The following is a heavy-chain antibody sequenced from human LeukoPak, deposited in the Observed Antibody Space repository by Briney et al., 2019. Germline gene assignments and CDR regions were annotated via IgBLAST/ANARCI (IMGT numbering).Heavy chain of an antibody. CDR3: AKGRPYDYVWGTYRTGFDY. V-gene: IGHV3-23*01. CDR2: ISPSGGST. CDR1: GFTFSSYA. D-gene: IGHD3-16*02. J-gene: IGHJ4*02. Sequence: GGSLRLSCAASGFTFSSYAMSWVRQPPGERLEWVSAISPSGGSTYYADSVKGRFTICRDNSKNTLYLQMNSLRAQDTAVYYCAKGRPYDYVWGTYRTGFDYWGQGTLVTVSS.